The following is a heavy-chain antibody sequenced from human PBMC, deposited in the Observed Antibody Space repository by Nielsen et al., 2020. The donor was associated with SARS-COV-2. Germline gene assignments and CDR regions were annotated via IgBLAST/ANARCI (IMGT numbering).Heavy chain of an antibody. CDR3: ARHPYEGSSWFFDY. V-gene: IGHV5-10-1*01. Sequence: KVSCKGSGYSFTSYWISWVRQMPGKGLEWMGRIDPSDSYTNYSPSFQGHVTISADKSISTAYLQWSSLKASDTAMYYCARHPYEGSSWFFDYWGQGSLVTVSS. CDR2: IDPSDSYT. D-gene: IGHD6-13*01. CDR1: GYSFTSYW. J-gene: IGHJ4*02.